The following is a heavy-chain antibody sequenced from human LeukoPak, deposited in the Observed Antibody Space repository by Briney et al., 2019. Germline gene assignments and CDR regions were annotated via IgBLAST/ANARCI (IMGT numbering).Heavy chain of an antibody. Sequence: ASVKVSCKASGGTFSSYAISWVRQAPGQGLEWMGGIIPIFGTANYAQKFQGRVTITADESTSTAYMELSSLRSEDTAVYYCARDGYGGNSGDYWGQGTLVTVSS. CDR2: IIPIFGTA. D-gene: IGHD4-23*01. CDR1: GGTFSSYA. J-gene: IGHJ4*02. CDR3: ARDGYGGNSGDY. V-gene: IGHV1-69*13.